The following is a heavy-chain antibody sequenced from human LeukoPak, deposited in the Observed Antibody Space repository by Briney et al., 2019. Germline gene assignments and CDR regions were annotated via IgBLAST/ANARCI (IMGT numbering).Heavy chain of an antibody. J-gene: IGHJ5*02. CDR3: ARHQIHWFDP. Sequence: SETLSLTCTVSGGSISSSSYYWGWIRQPPGKGLEWIGSIYYSGSTYYNPSLKSRVTISVDTSKNQFSLKLSSVTAADTAVYYCARHQIHWFDPWGQGTLVTVSS. D-gene: IGHD5-18*01. V-gene: IGHV4-39*01. CDR2: IYYSGST. CDR1: GGSISSSSYY.